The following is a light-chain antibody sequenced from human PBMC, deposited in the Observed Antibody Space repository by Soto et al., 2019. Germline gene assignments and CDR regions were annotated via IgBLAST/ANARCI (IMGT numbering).Light chain of an antibody. J-gene: IGKJ4*01. CDR2: TAS. CDR3: QQANSFPLT. Sequence: DIQMTQSPSSVSGSVGDRVTITCRASQTISSWLAWYQQKPGKAPRLLIYTASSLQSGVPSRFSGSGSGTDFTLTITSLQPEDFATYYCQQANSFPLTFGGGTKVDIK. CDR1: QTISSW. V-gene: IGKV1-12*01.